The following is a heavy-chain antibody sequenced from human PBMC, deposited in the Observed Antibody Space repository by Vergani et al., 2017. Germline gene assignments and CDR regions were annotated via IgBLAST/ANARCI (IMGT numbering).Heavy chain of an antibody. CDR3: ARRGGTDDSSGYYTPRYYMDV. J-gene: IGHJ6*03. Sequence: EVQLVESGGGLVKPGESLKISCKGSGYSFTSYWIGWVRQMPGKGLEWMGIIYPGDSDTRYSPSFQGQVTISADKSISTAYLQWSSLKASDTAMYYCARRGGTDDSSGYYTPRYYMDVWGKGTTVTVSS. D-gene: IGHD3-22*01. CDR2: IYPGDSDT. CDR1: GYSFTSYW. V-gene: IGHV5-51*01.